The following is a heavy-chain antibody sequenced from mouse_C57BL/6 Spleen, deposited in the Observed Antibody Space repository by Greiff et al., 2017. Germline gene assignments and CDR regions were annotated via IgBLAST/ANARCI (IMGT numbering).Heavy chain of an antibody. CDR2: IWSGGST. D-gene: IGHD1-1*01. Sequence: VKLVESGPGLVQPSQCLSITCTVSGFSFTSYGVHWVRPSPGKGLVWLGVIWSGGSTDYNAAFISRLGISKDNSKSHVFFKMNRRQADDTARYYWARGVYYGSSDDAMGYWGQGTSVTVSA. J-gene: IGHJ4*01. CDR3: ARGVYYGSSDDAMGY. V-gene: IGHV2-2*01. CDR1: GFSFTSYG.